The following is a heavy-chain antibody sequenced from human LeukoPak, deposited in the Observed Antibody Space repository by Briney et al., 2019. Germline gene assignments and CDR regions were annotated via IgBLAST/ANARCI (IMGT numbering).Heavy chain of an antibody. CDR2: ISGSGGST. D-gene: IGHD3-22*01. CDR3: AKASMNYYDSSGYYYNYFDY. Sequence: PGGSLRLSCAASGFTFSSYAMSWVRQAPGKGLELVSGISGSGGSTYHADSVKGRFTISRDNSKNTLYLQMNSLRAEDTAVYYCAKASMNYYDSSGYYYNYFDYWGQGTLVTVSS. J-gene: IGHJ4*02. CDR1: GFTFSSYA. V-gene: IGHV3-23*01.